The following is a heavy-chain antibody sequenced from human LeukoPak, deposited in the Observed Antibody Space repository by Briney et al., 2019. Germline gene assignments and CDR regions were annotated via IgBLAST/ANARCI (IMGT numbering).Heavy chain of an antibody. CDR1: GFTFSSYA. CDR2: ISYDGTNK. CDR3: ARGDADYYYMDV. Sequence: GGSLRLSRAASGFTFSSYAMHWVRQAPGKGLEWVALISYDGTNKYYADSVKGRFTISRDNSKNTLFLQMNSLRAEDTAVYYCARGDADYYYMDVWGKGTTVTVSS. V-gene: IGHV3-30*03. J-gene: IGHJ6*03.